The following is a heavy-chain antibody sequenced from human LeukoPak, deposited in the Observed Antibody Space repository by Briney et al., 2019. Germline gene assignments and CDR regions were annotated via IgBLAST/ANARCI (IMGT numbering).Heavy chain of an antibody. CDR1: GGTFSSYA. Sequence: SVKVSCKASGGTFSSYAISWVRQAPGQGLEWMGGIIPVFGTANYAQKFQGRVTITADESTSTAYMELSSLRSEDTAVYYCARGEESQDWFDPWGQGTLVTVSS. J-gene: IGHJ5*02. CDR2: IIPVFGTA. CDR3: ARGEESQDWFDP. V-gene: IGHV1-69*13.